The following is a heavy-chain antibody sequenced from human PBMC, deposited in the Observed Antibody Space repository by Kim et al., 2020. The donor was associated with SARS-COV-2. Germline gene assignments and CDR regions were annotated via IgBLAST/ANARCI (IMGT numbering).Heavy chain of an antibody. Sequence: GGSLRLSCAASGFTVSSNYMSWVRQAPGKGLEWVSVIYSGGSTYYADSVKGRFTISRDNSKNTLYLQMNSLRAEDTAVYYCARVGSSWYYYNSPYWYFDLWGRGTLVTVSS. J-gene: IGHJ2*01. CDR3: ARVGSSWYYYNSPYWYFDL. CDR2: IYSGGST. V-gene: IGHV3-53*01. D-gene: IGHD6-13*01. CDR1: GFTVSSNY.